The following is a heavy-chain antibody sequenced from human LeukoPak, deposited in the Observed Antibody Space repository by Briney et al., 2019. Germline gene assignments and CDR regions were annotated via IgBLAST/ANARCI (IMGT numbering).Heavy chain of an antibody. CDR2: IIPIFGTA. CDR1: GGTFSIYA. J-gene: IGHJ6*02. Sequence: SVTVSYKASGGTFSIYAISWVRQAPGQGLEWMGGIIPIFGTANYAQKFQGRVTITADESTSTAYMELSSLRSEDTAVYYCAREVGGYSYGYYYYYGMDVWGQGTTVTVSS. CDR3: AREVGGYSYGYYYYYGMDV. V-gene: IGHV1-69*13. D-gene: IGHD5-18*01.